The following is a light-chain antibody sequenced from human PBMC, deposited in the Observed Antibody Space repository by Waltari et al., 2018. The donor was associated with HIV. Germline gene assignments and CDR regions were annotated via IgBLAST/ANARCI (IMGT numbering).Light chain of an antibody. Sequence: ELTSAPGVSVALGQIAKITCHADSPRRTYASWHRQKPGQAPVVVICGKNSRPSGIPDRFAASGSGNTANLTISATQAEDEGTYFCSSRDSSGDQRVFGPGTWVAV. CDR2: GKN. J-gene: IGLJ1*01. V-gene: IGLV3-19*01. CDR1: SPRRTY. CDR3: SSRDSSGDQRV.